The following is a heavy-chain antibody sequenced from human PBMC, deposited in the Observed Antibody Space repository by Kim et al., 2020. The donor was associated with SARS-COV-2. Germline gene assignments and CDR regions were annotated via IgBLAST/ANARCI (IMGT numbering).Heavy chain of an antibody. Sequence: GGSLRLSCTASGFTFNTYWMTWVRQAPGKGLEWVANINKDGSEKNYADSVKGRVIISRDNAKNSLYLQMSSLGAEDTAVYYCARDQVDYAYGMDVWGQGT. CDR3: ARDQVDYAYGMDV. CDR1: GFTFNTYW. J-gene: IGHJ6*02. V-gene: IGHV3-7*03. CDR2: INKDGSEK.